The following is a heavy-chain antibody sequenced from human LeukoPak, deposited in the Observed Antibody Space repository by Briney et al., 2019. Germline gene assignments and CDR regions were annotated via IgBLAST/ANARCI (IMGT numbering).Heavy chain of an antibody. D-gene: IGHD6-13*01. J-gene: IGHJ5*02. CDR3: ARVGIAAAGP. CDR2: ISSSSTTI. V-gene: IGHV3-48*01. CDR1: GFTFSGSA. Sequence: GGSLRLSCAASGFTFSGSAIHWVRQASGKGLEWVSYISSSSTTIYYADSVKGRFTISRDNAKNSLYLQMNSLRAEDTAVYYCARVGIAAAGPWGQGTLVTVSS.